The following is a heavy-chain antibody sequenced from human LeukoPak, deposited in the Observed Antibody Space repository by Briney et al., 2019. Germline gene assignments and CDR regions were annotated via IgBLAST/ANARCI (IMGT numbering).Heavy chain of an antibody. V-gene: IGHV3-23*01. CDR2: ISDSGDRT. CDR3: AKSPSRIAVRHYFDY. CDR1: GFTFSDYG. Sequence: PGGSLRLSCTASGFTFSDYGMTWVRQAPGKGLEWDSGISDSGDRTYYADSVKGRFIISRDNSRNTLGLQMNSLRAEDTAVYYCAKSPSRIAVRHYFDYWGQGSLVIVSS. J-gene: IGHJ4*02. D-gene: IGHD6-6*01.